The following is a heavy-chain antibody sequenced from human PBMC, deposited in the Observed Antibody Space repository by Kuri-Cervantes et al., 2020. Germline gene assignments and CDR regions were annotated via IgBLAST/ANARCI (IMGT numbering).Heavy chain of an antibody. D-gene: IGHD3-22*01. V-gene: IGHV4-59*12. CDR1: GGSISSFY. CDR3: ARDEGNYYDSSGYYPDI. Sequence: SETLSLTCTVSGGSISSFYWNWIRQPPGKGLEWIGYIYYSGSTNYNPSLKSRVTISVDTSKNQFSLKLSSVTAADTAVYYCARDEGNYYDSSGYYPDIWGQGTMVAVSS. J-gene: IGHJ3*02. CDR2: IYYSGST.